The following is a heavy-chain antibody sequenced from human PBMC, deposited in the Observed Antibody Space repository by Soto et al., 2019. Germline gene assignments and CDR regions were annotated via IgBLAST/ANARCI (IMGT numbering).Heavy chain of an antibody. Sequence: PGGSLRLSCAASGFTFSTYAMQWVRQAPGKGLECVSYISSSSSTIYYADSVKGRFTISRDNAKNSLYLQMNSLRAEDTAVYYCARGGGGYGYYGMDVWGQGTTVTVSS. CDR2: ISSSSSTI. CDR3: ARGGGGYGYYGMDV. J-gene: IGHJ6*02. CDR1: GFTFSTYA. V-gene: IGHV3-48*01. D-gene: IGHD5-12*01.